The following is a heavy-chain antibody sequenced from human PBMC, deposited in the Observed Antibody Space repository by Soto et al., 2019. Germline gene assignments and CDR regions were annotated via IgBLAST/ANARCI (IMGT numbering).Heavy chain of an antibody. Sequence: ESGGGLVKPGGSLRLSCAASGFTFSSYSMNWVRQAPGKGLEWVSSISSSSSYIYYADSVKGRFTISRDNAKNSLYLQMISLSAEDTAVYYCARDLADIVVVVAASPPYMDVWGKGTTVTVSS. CDR3: ARDLADIVVVVAASPPYMDV. V-gene: IGHV3-21*01. CDR2: ISSSSSYI. D-gene: IGHD2-15*01. CDR1: GFTFSSYS. J-gene: IGHJ6*03.